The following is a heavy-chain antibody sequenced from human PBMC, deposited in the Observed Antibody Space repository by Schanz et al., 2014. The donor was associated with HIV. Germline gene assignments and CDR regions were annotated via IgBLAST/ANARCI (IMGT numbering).Heavy chain of an antibody. Sequence: EVQLLESGGGLVPPGGSLRLTCAASGFTFRSYAMTWVRQAPGKGLDGVSGITGRGVSTYYADSVKGRFTISRDNSKNTLYLQMNSLRAEDTAVYYCAKVVRFAMVTAPYYFDSWGQGTLVTVSS. CDR2: ITGRGVST. CDR3: AKVVRFAMVTAPYYFDS. D-gene: IGHD2-15*01. CDR1: GFTFRSYA. J-gene: IGHJ4*02. V-gene: IGHV3-23*01.